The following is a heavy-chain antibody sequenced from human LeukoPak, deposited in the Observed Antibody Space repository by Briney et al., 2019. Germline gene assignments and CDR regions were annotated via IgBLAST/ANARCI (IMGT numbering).Heavy chain of an antibody. D-gene: IGHD3-3*01. CDR3: AKKLPGLEWLYHYYGMDV. Sequence: GASLRLSCAASGFTFSSYAMSWVRQAPGKGLEWVSAISGSGGSTYYADSVKGRFTISRDNPKNTLYLQMNSLRAEDTAVYYCAKKLPGLEWLYHYYGMDVWGQGTTVTVSS. V-gene: IGHV3-23*01. CDR1: GFTFSSYA. CDR2: ISGSGGST. J-gene: IGHJ6*02.